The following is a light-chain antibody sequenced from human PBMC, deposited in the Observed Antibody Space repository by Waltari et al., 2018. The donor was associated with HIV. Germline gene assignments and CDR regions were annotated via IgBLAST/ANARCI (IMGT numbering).Light chain of an antibody. CDR3: SSYTTFNTVI. Sequence: QSALTQPASVSGSPGQSITISCAGTGAEIGAYNYVAWYQKLPDSVPKLIIYDVTSRPSGISDRFSASKSGNAASLTISGLPAEDEGDYYCSSYTTFNTVIFGGGTKLTVL. CDR1: GAEIGAYNY. J-gene: IGLJ2*01. V-gene: IGLV2-14*03. CDR2: DVT.